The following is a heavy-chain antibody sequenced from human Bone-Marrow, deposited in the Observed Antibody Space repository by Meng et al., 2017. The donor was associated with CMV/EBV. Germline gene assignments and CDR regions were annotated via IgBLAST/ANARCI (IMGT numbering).Heavy chain of an antibody. D-gene: IGHD5-24*01. CDR3: ARGKGWLQSSPAGY. J-gene: IGHJ4*02. V-gene: IGHV3-74*01. CDR1: GFTFSSYW. CDR2: INSDGSST. Sequence: GESLKISCAASGFTFSSYWMHWVRQAPGKGLVWVSRINSDGSSTSYADSVKGRFTISRDNAKNTLYLQMNSLRAEDTAVYYCARGKGWLQSSPAGYWGQGTLVTVSS.